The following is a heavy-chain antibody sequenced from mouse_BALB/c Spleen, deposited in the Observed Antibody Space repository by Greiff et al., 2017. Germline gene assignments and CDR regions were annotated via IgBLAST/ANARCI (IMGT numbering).Heavy chain of an antibody. D-gene: IGHD2-3*01. V-gene: IGHV5-6-3*01. CDR1: GFTFSSYG. J-gene: IGHJ1*01. Sequence: EVKLVESGGGLVQPGGSLKLSCAASGFTFSSYGMSWVRQTPDKRLELVATINSNGGSTYYPDSVKGRFTISRDNAKNTLYLQMSSLKSEDTAMYYCARDRGDGYCWYFDVWGAGTTVTVSS. CDR2: INSNGGST. CDR3: ARDRGDGYCWYFDV.